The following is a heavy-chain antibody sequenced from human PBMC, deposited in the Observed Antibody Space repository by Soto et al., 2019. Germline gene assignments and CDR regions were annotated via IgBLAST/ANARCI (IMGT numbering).Heavy chain of an antibody. CDR1: GFTFSSYS. J-gene: IGHJ4*02. V-gene: IGHV3-21*02. CDR3: ATLSYDS. CDR2: IGSSGNYI. Sequence: EVQLQESGGGLVKPGGSLRLSCAASGFTFSSYSMNWVRQAPGKGLEWVSSIGSSGNYIYYADSVKGRITISRDNAKNSLYLQMNRLRAEDTAVYYCATLSYDSWGQGTLVTVSS.